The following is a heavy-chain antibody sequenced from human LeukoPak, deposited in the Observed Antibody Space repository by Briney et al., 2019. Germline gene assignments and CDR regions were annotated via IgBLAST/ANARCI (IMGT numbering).Heavy chain of an antibody. Sequence: SETLSLTCTVSGASISSSSYYWGWIRQPPGKGPEWIGSIHYSGNTNYNPSLKSRVTISVDTSKNQFSLKLSSVTAADTAVYFCARATTLTPYYFDQWGQGTLVTVSS. V-gene: IGHV4-39*07. J-gene: IGHJ4*02. CDR1: GASISSSSYY. CDR3: ARATTLTPYYFDQ. D-gene: IGHD4-17*01. CDR2: IHYSGNT.